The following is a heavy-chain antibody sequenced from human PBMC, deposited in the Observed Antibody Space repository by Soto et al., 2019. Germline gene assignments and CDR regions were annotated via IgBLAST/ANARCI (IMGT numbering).Heavy chain of an antibody. V-gene: IGHV4-59*01. D-gene: IGHD3-3*01. CDR2: IYYSGST. CDR3: ARAKRITIFGVVMSFFDY. Sequence: SETLSLTCTVSGGSISSYYWSWIRQPPGKGLEWIGYIYYSGSTNYNPSLKSRVTISVDTSKNQFSLKLSSVTAADTAVYYCARAKRITIFGVVMSFFDYWGQGTLVTVSS. CDR1: GGSISSYY. J-gene: IGHJ4*02.